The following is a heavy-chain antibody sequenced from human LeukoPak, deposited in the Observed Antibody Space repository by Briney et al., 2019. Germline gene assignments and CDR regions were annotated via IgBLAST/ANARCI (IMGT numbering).Heavy chain of an antibody. CDR2: IYYSGST. D-gene: IGHD3-16*02. CDR1: GGSISSGGYY. CDR3: ARDGYRDAFDI. Sequence: SQTLSLTCTVSGGSISSGGYYWSWIRQHPGKGLEWIGYIYYSGSTYYNPSLKSRVTISVDTSKNQFSLKLTSVTAADTAVYYCARDGYRDAFDIWGQGTMVTVSS. V-gene: IGHV4-31*03. J-gene: IGHJ3*02.